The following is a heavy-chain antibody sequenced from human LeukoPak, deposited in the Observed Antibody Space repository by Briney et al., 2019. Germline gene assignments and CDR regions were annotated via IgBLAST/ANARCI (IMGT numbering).Heavy chain of an antibody. CDR3: AKGVPRIVVMHYMDV. Sequence: GGSLRLSCAASGFTFSSYGMHWVRQAPGKGLEWVAFIRYDGSNKYYADSVKGRFTISRDNSKNTLYLQMNSLRAEDTAVYYCAKGVPRIVVMHYMDVWGKGTTVTVSS. V-gene: IGHV3-30*02. J-gene: IGHJ6*03. CDR2: IRYDGSNK. CDR1: GFTFSSYG. D-gene: IGHD2-15*01.